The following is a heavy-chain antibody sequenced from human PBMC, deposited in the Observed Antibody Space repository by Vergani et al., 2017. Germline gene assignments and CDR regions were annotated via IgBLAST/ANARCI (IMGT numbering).Heavy chain of an antibody. D-gene: IGHD3-10*01. J-gene: IGHJ6*03. Sequence: EVQLLESGGGLVQPGGSLRLSCAASGFTFSSYAMSWVRQAPGKGLEWVSAISGSGGSTYYADSVKGRFTISRDNSKNTLYLQMNSLRAEDTAVYYCAKDPMVQGVMWGHYYYYYYMDVWGKGTTVTVSS. CDR2: ISGSGGST. CDR3: AKDPMVQGVMWGHYYYYYYMDV. CDR1: GFTFSSYA. V-gene: IGHV3-23*01.